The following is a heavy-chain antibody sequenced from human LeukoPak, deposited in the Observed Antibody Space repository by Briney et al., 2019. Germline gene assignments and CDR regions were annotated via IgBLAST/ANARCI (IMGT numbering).Heavy chain of an antibody. CDR1: GFTFSSYW. Sequence: PGGSLSLSCAASGFTFSSYWMHWVRQAPGKGLVWVSRINSDGSSRDYADSVKGRFTISRDNAKNTVYLQMNSLRDEDTAVYYCVRLNTVTPFDYWGQGTLVTVSS. CDR3: VRLNTVTPFDY. J-gene: IGHJ4*02. V-gene: IGHV3-74*01. D-gene: IGHD4-17*01. CDR2: INSDGSSR.